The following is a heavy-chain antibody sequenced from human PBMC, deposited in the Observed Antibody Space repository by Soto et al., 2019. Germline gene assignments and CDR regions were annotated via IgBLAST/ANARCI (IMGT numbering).Heavy chain of an antibody. D-gene: IGHD6-13*01. J-gene: IGHJ4*02. CDR1: GGSFSGYY. V-gene: IGHV4-34*01. CDR3: ARVLGYSSSWYSKYYFDY. CDR2: INHSGST. Sequence: ETLSLTCAVYGGSFSGYYWSWIRQPPGKGLEWIGEINHSGSTNYNPSLKSRVTISVDTSKNQFSLKLSSVTAADTAVYYCARVLGYSSSWYSKYYFDYWGQGTLVTVSS.